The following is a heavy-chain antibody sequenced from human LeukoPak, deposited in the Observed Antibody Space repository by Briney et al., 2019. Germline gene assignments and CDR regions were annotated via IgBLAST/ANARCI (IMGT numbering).Heavy chain of an antibody. Sequence: ASVKVSCKASGYTLTSYDINWVRQATGQGLEWMGWMNPNSGNTGYAQKFQDRVTMTRNTSINTAYMELSSLTSEDTAVYYCARLAVMVRGVIRQYNWFDPWGQGTLVTVSS. V-gene: IGHV1-8*01. CDR1: GYTLTSYD. CDR3: ARLAVMVRGVIRQYNWFDP. CDR2: MNPNSGNT. D-gene: IGHD3-10*01. J-gene: IGHJ5*02.